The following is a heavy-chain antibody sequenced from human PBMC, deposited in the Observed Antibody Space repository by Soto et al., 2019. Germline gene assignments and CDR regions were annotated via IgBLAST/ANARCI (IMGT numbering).Heavy chain of an antibody. CDR3: ARDHVVPTILFDS. Sequence: PSETLSLTCTVSGGSISSGGYYWSWIRQHPGKGLEWIGYIYYSGSTYYNPSLKSRVTISVDTSKNQFSLKLRSVTAADTAVYYCARDHVVPTILFDSWGQGTLVTVSS. J-gene: IGHJ4*02. CDR1: GGSISSGGYY. V-gene: IGHV4-31*03. CDR2: IYYSGST. D-gene: IGHD5-12*01.